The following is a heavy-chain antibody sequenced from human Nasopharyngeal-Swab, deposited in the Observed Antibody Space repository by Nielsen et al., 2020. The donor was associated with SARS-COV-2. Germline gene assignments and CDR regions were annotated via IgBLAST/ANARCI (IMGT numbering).Heavy chain of an antibody. D-gene: IGHD3-10*01. Sequence: GSLKISCKASGYRFSTYWINWVRQTPGKGLEWMGIIYPGDSDTKYSPSFQGQVSISVDKSINTAYLQWNSLKASDTATYFCAIDYGSGTYGLDVWGQGTRVTVSS. CDR3: AIDYGSGTYGLDV. CDR1: GYRFSTYW. CDR2: IYPGDSDT. V-gene: IGHV5-51*01. J-gene: IGHJ6*02.